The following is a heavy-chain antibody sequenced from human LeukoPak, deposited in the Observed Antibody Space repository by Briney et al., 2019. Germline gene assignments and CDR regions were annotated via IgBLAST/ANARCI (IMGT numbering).Heavy chain of an antibody. CDR3: TTGGFGELFHYYYGMDV. CDR1: GFTFSNAW. J-gene: IGHJ6*02. CDR2: IKSKTDGGTT. V-gene: IGHV3-15*01. D-gene: IGHD3-10*01. Sequence: PGGSLRLSCAASGFTFSNAWMSRVRQAPGKGLEWVGRIKSKTDGGTTDYAAPVKGRFTISRDDSKNTLYLQMNSLKTEDTAVYYCTTGGFGELFHYYYGMDVWGQGTTVTVSS.